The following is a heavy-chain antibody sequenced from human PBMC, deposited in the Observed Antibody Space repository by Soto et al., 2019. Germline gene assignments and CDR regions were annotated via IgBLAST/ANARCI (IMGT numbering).Heavy chain of an antibody. CDR3: ASSYGSGYRAFDY. J-gene: IGHJ4*02. Sequence: QVQLVQSGAEVKRPGSSVKVSCKASGDTFNFYSINWVRQAPGLGLEWMGRVNPIVSMSNYAQKFQGRDTMTADKSTSTAYMELSSLRSAATAIYYCASSYGSGYRAFDYWGQGALVTVSS. V-gene: IGHV1-69*02. CDR1: GDTFNFYS. CDR2: VNPIVSMS. D-gene: IGHD3-10*01.